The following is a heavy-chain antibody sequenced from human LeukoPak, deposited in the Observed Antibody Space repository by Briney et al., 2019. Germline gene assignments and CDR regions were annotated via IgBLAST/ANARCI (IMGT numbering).Heavy chain of an antibody. V-gene: IGHV4-59*08. J-gene: IGHJ6*02. CDR2: IYYTGST. Sequence: SETLSLTCTVSGGSISSYYWSWIRQPPGKGLEWIGYIYYTGSTNYNSSLKSRVTISVDTSKNQFSLKLSSVTAADTAVYYCARHFYGPGSYRAYGMDVWGQGTTVTVSS. D-gene: IGHD3-10*01. CDR1: GGSISSYY. CDR3: ARHFYGPGSYRAYGMDV.